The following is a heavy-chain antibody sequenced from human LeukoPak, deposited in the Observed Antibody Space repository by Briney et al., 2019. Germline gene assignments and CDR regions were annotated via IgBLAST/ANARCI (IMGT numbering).Heavy chain of an antibody. CDR2: IYPGDSDT. CDR3: AKHGGSGTYTKEFDY. CDR1: GYSFSSYW. J-gene: IGHJ4*02. V-gene: IGHV5-51*01. D-gene: IGHD1-26*01. Sequence: GESLKISCKGSGYSFSSYWIGWVRQMPGKGLEWMGIIYPGDSDTRCSPSFQGQVTISADKSISTAYLQWSSLKASDTAMYYCAKHGGSGTYTKEFDYWGQGTLVTVSS.